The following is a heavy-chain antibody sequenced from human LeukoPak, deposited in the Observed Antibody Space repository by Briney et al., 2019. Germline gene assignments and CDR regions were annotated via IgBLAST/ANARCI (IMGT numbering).Heavy chain of an antibody. D-gene: IGHD2-15*01. CDR3: ARSSDYCSNGSCFSRYFDY. V-gene: IGHV4-39*01. J-gene: IGHJ4*02. Sequence: WVRQPPGKGLEWIGSIYYSGLISSTPSLKSRVTMSVDTSKNQFSLRLSSVTATDTAVYYCARSSDYCSNGSCFSRYFDYWGQGAPVSVPS. CDR2: IYYSGLI.